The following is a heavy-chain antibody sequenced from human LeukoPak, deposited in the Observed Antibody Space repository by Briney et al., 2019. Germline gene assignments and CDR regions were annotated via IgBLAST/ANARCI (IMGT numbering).Heavy chain of an antibody. D-gene: IGHD5-12*01. CDR3: ARDEWLRYYYYMDV. J-gene: IGHJ6*03. CDR1: GFTFSNYN. Sequence: GGPLRLSCAASGFTFSNYNMNWVRQAPGKGLEWVSSISSSSSYIYYADSVKGRFTISRDNAKNSLYLQMHSLRAEDTAVYYCARDEWLRYYYYMDVWGKGTTVTISS. V-gene: IGHV3-21*01. CDR2: ISSSSSYI.